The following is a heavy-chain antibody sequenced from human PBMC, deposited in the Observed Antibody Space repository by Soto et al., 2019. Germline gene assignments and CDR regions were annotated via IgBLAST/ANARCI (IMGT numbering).Heavy chain of an antibody. CDR1: GGSIRSGTYY. D-gene: IGHD2-15*01. CDR3: ARYGSGECNRGSCYSPFDY. Sequence: SETLSLTCTVSGGSIRSGTYYWNWIRQPPGKGLEWIGYIYYSGSTYYNPSLRSRVTISVDTSKNQFSLKLSSVTAADTAVYYCARYGSGECNRGSCYSPFDYWGQGTLVTVSS. J-gene: IGHJ4*02. V-gene: IGHV4-30-4*01. CDR2: IYYSGST.